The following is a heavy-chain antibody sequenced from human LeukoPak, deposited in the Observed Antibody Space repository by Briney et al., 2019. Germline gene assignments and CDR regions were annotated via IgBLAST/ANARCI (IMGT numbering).Heavy chain of an antibody. J-gene: IGHJ3*02. Sequence: SQTLSLTCAISGDSVSSNSAAWNWSRQSPSRGLEWLGRTYYRSKWYNDYAVSVKSRITINPDTSKNQFSLQLNSVTPEDTAVYYCARFLGSSGSDAFDIWGQGTMVTVSS. CDR2: TYYRSKWYN. D-gene: IGHD6-19*01. V-gene: IGHV6-1*01. CDR3: ARFLGSSGSDAFDI. CDR1: GDSVSSNSAA.